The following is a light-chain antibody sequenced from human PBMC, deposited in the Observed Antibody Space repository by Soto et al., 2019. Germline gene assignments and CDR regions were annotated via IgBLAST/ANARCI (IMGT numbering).Light chain of an antibody. CDR2: GAS. CDR3: QQYGSSPRVT. J-gene: IGKJ4*01. Sequence: EIVLTQSPGTLSLSPGERGTLSCRASQSVSSSYLAWYQQKPGQAPRLLIYGASSRATGIPDRFSGSGSGTDFTLTISSLEPEDFAVYYCQQYGSSPRVTFGGGTKVEIK. CDR1: QSVSSSY. V-gene: IGKV3-20*01.